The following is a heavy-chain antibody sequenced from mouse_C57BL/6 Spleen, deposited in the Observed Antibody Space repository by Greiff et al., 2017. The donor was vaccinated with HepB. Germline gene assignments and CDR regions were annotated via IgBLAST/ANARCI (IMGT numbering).Heavy chain of an antibody. CDR2: ISDGGSYT. CDR3: ARDGSNGAMDY. Sequence: EVHLVESGGGLVKPGGSLKLSCAASGFTFSSYAMSWVRQTPEKRLEWVATISDGGSYTYYPDNVKGRFTISRDNAKNNLYLQMSHLKSEDTAMYYCARDGSNGAMDYWGQGTSVTVSS. D-gene: IGHD2-5*01. CDR1: GFTFSSYA. V-gene: IGHV5-4*01. J-gene: IGHJ4*01.